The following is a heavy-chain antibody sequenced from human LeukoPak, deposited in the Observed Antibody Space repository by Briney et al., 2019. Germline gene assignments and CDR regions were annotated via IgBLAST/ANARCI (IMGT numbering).Heavy chain of an antibody. D-gene: IGHD3-3*01. V-gene: IGHV3-30*03. CDR2: ISYDGSNK. CDR1: GFTFSSYG. CDR3: AREGPRFLKHYFDY. Sequence: GGSLRLSCAASGFTFSSYGMHWVRQAPGKGLEWVAVISYDGSNKYYADSVKGRFTISRDNSKNTLYLQMNNVRPEDTAVYYCAREGPRFLKHYFDYWGQGVLVTVSS. J-gene: IGHJ4*02.